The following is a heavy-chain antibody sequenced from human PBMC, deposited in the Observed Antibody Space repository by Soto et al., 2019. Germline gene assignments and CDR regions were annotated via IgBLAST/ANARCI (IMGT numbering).Heavy chain of an antibody. J-gene: IGHJ5*02. Sequence: QVQLQESGPGLVKPSETLSLTCTVSGGSIRSYYWSWIRQPPGKGLEWIGYIYYSGTTSYNPSLKSRVLISVDTSKNQFSLRLSSVTAADTAVYYCARTRYLYSSSWENWFDPWGQGTLVTVSS. CDR1: GGSIRSYY. D-gene: IGHD6-13*01. V-gene: IGHV4-59*01. CDR3: ARTRYLYSSSWENWFDP. CDR2: IYYSGTT.